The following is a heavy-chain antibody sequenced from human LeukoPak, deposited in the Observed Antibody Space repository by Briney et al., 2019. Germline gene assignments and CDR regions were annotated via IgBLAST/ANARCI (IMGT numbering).Heavy chain of an antibody. V-gene: IGHV4-59*01. D-gene: IGHD3-9*01. CDR1: GGSISSYY. CDR3: ARDRYYDILTGYFGVDAFDD. Sequence: PSETLSLTCTVSGGSISSYYWSWIRQPPGKGLEWIGYIYYSGSTNYNPSLKSRVTISVDTSKNQFSLKLSSVTAADTAVYYCARDRYYDILTGYFGVDAFDDWGQGTMVTVSS. J-gene: IGHJ3*01. CDR2: IYYSGST.